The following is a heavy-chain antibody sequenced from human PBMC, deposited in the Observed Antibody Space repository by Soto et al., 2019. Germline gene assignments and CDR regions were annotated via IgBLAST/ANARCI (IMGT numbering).Heavy chain of an antibody. CDR3: ARVGLLYCFDY. CDR1: GGSISSGGYS. V-gene: IGHV4-30-2*01. J-gene: IGHJ4*02. CDR2: IYHSGST. D-gene: IGHD2-2*01. Sequence: SETLSLTCAVSGGSISSGGYSWSWLRQPPGKGLEWIGYIYHSGSTYYNPSLKSRVTISVDRSKNQFSLKLSSVTAADTAVYYCARVGLLYCFDYWGQGTLVTVSS.